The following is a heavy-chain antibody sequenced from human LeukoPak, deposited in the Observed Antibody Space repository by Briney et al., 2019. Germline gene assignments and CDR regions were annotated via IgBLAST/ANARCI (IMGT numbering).Heavy chain of an antibody. CDR2: INHSGST. Sequence: SETLSLTCAVYGGSFSGYYWSWIRQPPGKGLEWIGEINHSGSTNHNPSLKSRVTISVDTSKNQFSLKLSSVTAADTAVYYCARHTSRLASHFDYWGQGTLVTVSS. CDR3: ARHTSRLASHFDY. D-gene: IGHD6-19*01. CDR1: GGSFSGYY. V-gene: IGHV4-34*01. J-gene: IGHJ4*02.